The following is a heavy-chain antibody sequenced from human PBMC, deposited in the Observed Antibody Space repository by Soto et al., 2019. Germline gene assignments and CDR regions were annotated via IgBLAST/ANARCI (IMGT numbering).Heavy chain of an antibody. Sequence: GASVKVSCQASGYTFTGYHMHWVRLAPGQGQGWMGWINPHSGGTNYAQKFQGWVTMTRDTSISTAYMELSRLRSDDTAVYYCARGGEPPSSGYSPGYYYYGMDVWGQGTTVTVSS. J-gene: IGHJ6*02. CDR2: INPHSGGT. D-gene: IGHD3-22*01. CDR3: ARGGEPPSSGYSPGYYYYGMDV. V-gene: IGHV1-2*04. CDR1: GYTFTGYH.